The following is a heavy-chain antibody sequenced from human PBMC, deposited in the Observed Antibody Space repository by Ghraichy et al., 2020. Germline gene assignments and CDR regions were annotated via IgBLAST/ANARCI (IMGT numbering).Heavy chain of an antibody. CDR1: GFTFDDYA. CDR3: AKDIKAVLLWFEFDY. CDR2: ISWNSGSI. D-gene: IGHD3-10*01. Sequence: GGSLRLSCAASGFTFDDYAMHWVRQAPGKGLEWVSGISWNSGSIGYADSVKGRFTISRDNAKNSLYLQMNSLRAEDTALYYCAKDIKAVLLWFEFDYWGQGTLVTVSS. V-gene: IGHV3-9*01. J-gene: IGHJ4*02.